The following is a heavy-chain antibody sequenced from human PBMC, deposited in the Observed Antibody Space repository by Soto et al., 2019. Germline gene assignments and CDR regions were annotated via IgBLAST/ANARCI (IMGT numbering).Heavy chain of an antibody. CDR1: GGPIRSSSHS. CDR2: IDESGNT. J-gene: IGHJ4*02. D-gene: IGHD3-16*01. CDR3: AREGGHVDY. Sequence: QLHLKESGPGLVKPLETLSLTCTVSGGPIRSSSHSWDWIRQSPGTGLEWIGSIDESGNTYYNPSLKSRVIMSVDTSKNQFSLKLISVTGADSGFYYCAREGGHVDYWGQGTLVTVSS. V-gene: IGHV4-39*02.